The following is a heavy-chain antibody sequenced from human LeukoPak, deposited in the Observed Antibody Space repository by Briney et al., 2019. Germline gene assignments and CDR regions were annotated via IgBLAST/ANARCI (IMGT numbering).Heavy chain of an antibody. V-gene: IGHV3-11*06. J-gene: IGHJ4*02. Sequence: PGGSLRLSGAASGFTFSDYYMSWIRQAPGKGLEWVSYISSSSSSYTNYADSVKGRFTISRDNAKNSLYLQMNSLRAEDTAVYYCARDVSGYYGSGSYHDYWGQGTLVTVSS. CDR2: ISSSSSSYT. CDR1: GFTFSDYY. CDR3: ARDVSGYYGSGSYHDY. D-gene: IGHD3-10*01.